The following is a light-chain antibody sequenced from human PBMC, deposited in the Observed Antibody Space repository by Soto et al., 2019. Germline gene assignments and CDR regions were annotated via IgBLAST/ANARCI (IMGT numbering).Light chain of an antibody. CDR1: QSVSSYY. CDR3: HQRQSWPRT. CDR2: GAS. V-gene: IGKV3-20*01. Sequence: EIVLTQSPGNLSLSPGERATLSCRASQSVSSYYLAWYQQKPGQAPRLLIYGASSRATGIPDRFSASGSGTDFTLTISDVQPEDFALYYCHQRQSWPRTFGQGTKVDIK. J-gene: IGKJ1*01.